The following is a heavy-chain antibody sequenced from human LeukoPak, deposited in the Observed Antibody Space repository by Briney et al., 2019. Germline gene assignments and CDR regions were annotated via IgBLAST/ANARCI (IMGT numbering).Heavy chain of an antibody. CDR3: ASVDDYYDSSGYPHHY. D-gene: IGHD3-22*01. V-gene: IGHV3-7*01. J-gene: IGHJ4*02. Sequence: GGSLRLSCAASGFTFSSYWMSWVSQAPGKGLEWVANIKQDGSEKYYVDSVKGRFTISRDNAENSLYLQMNSLRAEDTAVYYCASVDDYYDSSGYPHHYWGQGTLVTVSS. CDR2: IKQDGSEK. CDR1: GFTFSSYW.